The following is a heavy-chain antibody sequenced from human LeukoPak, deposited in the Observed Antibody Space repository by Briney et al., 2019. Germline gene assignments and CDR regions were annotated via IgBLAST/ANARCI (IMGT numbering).Heavy chain of an antibody. J-gene: IGHJ6*02. CDR3: AKDRSTGTRGYYYYGMDV. Sequence: GRSLRLSCAASGFTFDDYAMHWVRQGPGRGLGWVSGISWNSGTMDYADSVKGRFTISRDNAKNSLYLQMNSLRAEDTALYYCAKDRSTGTRGYYYYGMDVWGQGTTVTVSS. CDR2: ISWNSGTM. CDR1: GFTFDDYA. D-gene: IGHD3-9*01. V-gene: IGHV3-9*01.